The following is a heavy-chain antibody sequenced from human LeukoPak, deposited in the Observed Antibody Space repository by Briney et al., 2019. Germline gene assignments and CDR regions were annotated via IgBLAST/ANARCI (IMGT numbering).Heavy chain of an antibody. Sequence: GSLRLSCAASGFTFSSYSMNWVRQAPGKGLEWVSYISSSSSTIYYADSVKGRFTISRDNAKNSLYLQMNSLRAEDTAVYYCARDGVFWSGYYPMDVWGKGTTVTVSS. J-gene: IGHJ6*03. D-gene: IGHD3-3*01. CDR3: ARDGVFWSGYYPMDV. V-gene: IGHV3-48*01. CDR2: ISSSSSTI. CDR1: GFTFSSYS.